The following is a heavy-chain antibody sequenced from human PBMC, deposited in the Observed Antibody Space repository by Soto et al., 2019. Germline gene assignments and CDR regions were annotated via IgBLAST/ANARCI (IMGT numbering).Heavy chain of an antibody. J-gene: IGHJ3*02. CDR1: GYTFTGYY. D-gene: IGHD3-22*01. V-gene: IGHV1-2*04. CDR3: ARDNGNYYDSSGYAGSDAFDI. CDR2: INPNSGGT. Sequence: ASVKVSCKASGYTFTGYYMHWVRQAPGQGLEWMGWINPNSGGTNYAQKFQGWVTMTRDTSISTAYMELSRLRSDDTAVYYCARDNGNYYDSSGYAGSDAFDIWGQGTMVTVS.